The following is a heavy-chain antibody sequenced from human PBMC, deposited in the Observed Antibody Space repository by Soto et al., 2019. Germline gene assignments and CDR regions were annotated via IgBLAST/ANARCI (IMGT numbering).Heavy chain of an antibody. J-gene: IGHJ3*02. Sequence: GGSLRLSCAASGFTFSSYSMNWVRQAPGKGLEWVSSISGSSSYIYYADSVKGRFTISRDNAKNSLYLQMNSLRAEDTAVYYGARGTSVYSSGWYFAFDIWGQGTMVTVSS. CDR1: GFTFSSYS. D-gene: IGHD6-19*01. CDR2: ISGSSSYI. CDR3: ARGTSVYSSGWYFAFDI. V-gene: IGHV3-21*04.